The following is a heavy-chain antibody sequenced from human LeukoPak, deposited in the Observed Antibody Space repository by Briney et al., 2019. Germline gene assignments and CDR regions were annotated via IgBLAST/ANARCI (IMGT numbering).Heavy chain of an antibody. CDR2: INRDGTAK. CDR1: GFTFTDYW. CDR3: ARSRWPEDF. V-gene: IGHV3-7*01. J-gene: IGHJ4*02. D-gene: IGHD4-23*01. Sequence: GGSLTLSCAASGFTFTDYWPSWVRQTPGKGLEWVANINRDGTAKNYVGSVKGRFTISTDNSKNSVYLQMNSLRAEDTAVYYCARSRWPEDFWGRGTLVTVSS.